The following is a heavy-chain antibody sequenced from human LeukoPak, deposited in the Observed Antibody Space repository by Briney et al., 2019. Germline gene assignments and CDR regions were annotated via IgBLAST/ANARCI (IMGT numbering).Heavy chain of an antibody. CDR1: GYTFTSYG. D-gene: IGHD2-2*01. J-gene: IGHJ3*02. Sequence: ASVKVSCKASGYTFTSYGISWVRQAPGQGLEWMGWISAYNGNTNYAQKLQGRVTMTTDTSTSTAYMELRSLRSDDTAVYYCARDFDPRYCSSTSCPNNDAFDIWGQGTMVTVSS. V-gene: IGHV1-18*01. CDR2: ISAYNGNT. CDR3: ARDFDPRYCSSTSCPNNDAFDI.